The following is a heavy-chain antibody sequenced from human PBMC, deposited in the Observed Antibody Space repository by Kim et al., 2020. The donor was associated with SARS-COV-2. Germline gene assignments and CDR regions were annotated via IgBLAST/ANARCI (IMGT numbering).Heavy chain of an antibody. J-gene: IGHJ4*02. CDR2: IIPILGIA. CDR1: GGTFSSYA. CDR3: AREGRDITHYYFDY. D-gene: IGHD2-15*01. Sequence: SVKVSCKASGGTFSSYAISWVRQAPGQGLEWMGRIIPILGIANYAQKFQGRVTITADKSTSTAYMELSSLRSEDTAVYYCAREGRDITHYYFDYWGQRTLVTVSS. V-gene: IGHV1-69*04.